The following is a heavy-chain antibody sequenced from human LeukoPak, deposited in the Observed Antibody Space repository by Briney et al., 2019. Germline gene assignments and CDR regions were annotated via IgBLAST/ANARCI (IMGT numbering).Heavy chain of an antibody. D-gene: IGHD3-10*01. CDR2: INPNSGDT. CDR3: AKTTFYFGSGSYYPDY. CDR1: GYTFTDYY. V-gene: IGHV1-2*02. J-gene: IGHJ4*02. Sequence: ASVKVSCKASGYTFTDYYMHWVRQAPGQGLEWMGWINPNSGDTNYAQIFQGRVTMTRGTSISTAYMELSRLRSDDTAVYYCAKTTFYFGSGSYYPDYWGQGTLVTVSS.